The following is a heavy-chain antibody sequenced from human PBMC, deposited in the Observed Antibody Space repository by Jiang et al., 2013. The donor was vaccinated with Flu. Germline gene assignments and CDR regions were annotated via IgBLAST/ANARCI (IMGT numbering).Heavy chain of an antibody. D-gene: IGHD2-2*01. J-gene: IGHJ3*02. V-gene: IGHV7-4-1*02. CDR3: ARPLGYCSSTSCYADAFDI. Sequence: SMKVSCKASGYTFTSYAMNWVRQAPGQGLEWMGWINTNTGNPTYAQGFTGRFVFSLDTSVSTAYLQISSLKAEDTAVYYCARPLGYCSSTSCYADAFDIWGQGTMVTVSS. CDR2: INTNTGNP. CDR1: GYTFTSYA.